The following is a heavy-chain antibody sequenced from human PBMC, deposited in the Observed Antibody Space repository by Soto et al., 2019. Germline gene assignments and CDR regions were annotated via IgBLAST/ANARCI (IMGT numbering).Heavy chain of an antibody. J-gene: IGHJ6*02. Sequence: QVQLVESGGGLVKPGGSLRLSCAASGFTFSDYYMSWIREASGKGLEWVSYISSSGSTIYYADSVKGRFSISRDNAKNSQYLQLNSLRAEDTSVYYCARVSGDYVTYYYYYGMYVWGQGPTLTVSS. CDR1: GFTFSDYY. CDR3: ARVSGDYVTYYYYYGMYV. CDR2: ISSSGSTI. V-gene: IGHV3-11*01. D-gene: IGHD3-16*01.